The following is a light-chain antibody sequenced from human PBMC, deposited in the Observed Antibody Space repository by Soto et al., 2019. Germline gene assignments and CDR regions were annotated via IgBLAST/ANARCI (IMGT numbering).Light chain of an antibody. CDR3: QQRSNWPPAVT. J-gene: IGKJ4*01. CDR2: DAS. Sequence: EIVLTQSPATLSLSPGERATLSCRASQSVSSYLAWYQQKPGQAPRLLIYDASNRATGIPARFSGSGSGTDFTRTISSLEPEDFAFYYCQQRSNWPPAVTFGGGTKVEIK. CDR1: QSVSSY. V-gene: IGKV3-11*01.